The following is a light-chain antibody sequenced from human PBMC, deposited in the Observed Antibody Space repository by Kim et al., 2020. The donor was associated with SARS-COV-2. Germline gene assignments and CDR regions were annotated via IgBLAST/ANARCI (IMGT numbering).Light chain of an antibody. J-gene: IGLJ7*01. Sequence: KAVTTSCTRSSGSIASNYVQWYQQRPGSAPTTVIYEDNQRPSGVPDRFSGSIDSSSNSASLTISGLKTEDEADYYCQSYDSSILAVFGGGTQLTVL. CDR3: QSYDSSILAV. CDR1: SGSIASNY. CDR2: EDN. V-gene: IGLV6-57*03.